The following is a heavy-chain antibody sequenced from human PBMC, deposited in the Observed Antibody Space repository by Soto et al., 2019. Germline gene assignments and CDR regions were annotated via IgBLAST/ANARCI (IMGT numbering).Heavy chain of an antibody. CDR1: GFTFSSYA. V-gene: IGHV3-30-3*01. CDR2: ISYDGSNK. J-gene: IGHJ4*02. D-gene: IGHD3-22*01. CDR3: ARESRGITMIVVVIPNPDFDY. Sequence: GGSLRLSCAASGFTFSSYAMHWVRQAPGKGLEWVAVISYDGSNKYYADSVKGRFTISRDNSKNTLYLQMNSLRAEDTAVYYCARESRGITMIVVVIPNPDFDYWGQGTLVTVSS.